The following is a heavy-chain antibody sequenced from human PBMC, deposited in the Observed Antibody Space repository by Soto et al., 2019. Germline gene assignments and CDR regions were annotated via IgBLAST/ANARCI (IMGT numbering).Heavy chain of an antibody. J-gene: IGHJ4*02. CDR1: RNTFNAYW. Sequence: EVQLVQSGAEVKKPGESLKISCKGPRNTFNAYWIGWVRQKAGKGLEWMGVIFPGDSDTRYSPSFQGQVTISADKSTSTTYLQWNSLKASDSAMYFCARLDYIVTPGNVPTGPFDSWGQGTLVSVSS. V-gene: IGHV5-51*01. CDR3: ARLDYIVTPGNVPTGPFDS. CDR2: IFPGDSDT. D-gene: IGHD2-15*01.